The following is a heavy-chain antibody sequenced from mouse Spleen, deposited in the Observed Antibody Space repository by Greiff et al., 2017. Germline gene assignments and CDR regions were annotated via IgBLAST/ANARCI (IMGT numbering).Heavy chain of an antibody. CDR1: GYTFTSYY. J-gene: IGHJ3*01. CDR3: ARATTVPFAY. Sequence: VQRVESGPELVKPGASVRISCKASGYTFTSYYIHWVKQRPGQGLEWIGWIYHGNVNTKYNEKFKGKATLTADKSSSTAYMQLSGLTSEDSAVYFCARATTVPFAYWGQGTLVTVSA. D-gene: IGHD1-1*01. V-gene: IGHV1S56*01. CDR2: IYHGNVNT.